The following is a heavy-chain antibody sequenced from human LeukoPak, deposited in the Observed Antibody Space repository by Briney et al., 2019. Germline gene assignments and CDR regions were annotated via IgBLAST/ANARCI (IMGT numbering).Heavy chain of an antibody. CDR1: GGSISSSSYY. D-gene: IGHD2-2*02. CDR3: ARIGGYCSSTSCYTGPKRNWFDP. Sequence: PSETLSLTCTVSGGSISSSSYYWGWIRQPPGKGLEWIGSIYYSGSTYYNPSLKSRVTISVDTSKNQFSLKLSSVTAADTAVYYCARIGGYCSSTSCYTGPKRNWFDPWGQGTLVTVSS. V-gene: IGHV4-39*07. CDR2: IYYSGST. J-gene: IGHJ5*02.